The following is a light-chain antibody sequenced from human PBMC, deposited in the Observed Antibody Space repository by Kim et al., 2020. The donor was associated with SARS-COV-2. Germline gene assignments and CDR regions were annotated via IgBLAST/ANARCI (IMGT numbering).Light chain of an antibody. CDR1: QAISTW. Sequence: SASVGDRVISTCRASQAISTWLAWYQQKPGKVPRLLIYLASTLESGVPSRFSGSGSGTEFTLTINGLQPDDFATYYCQHYSRFPYTFGQGTKLEI. J-gene: IGKJ2*01. CDR3: QHYSRFPYT. CDR2: LAS. V-gene: IGKV1-5*03.